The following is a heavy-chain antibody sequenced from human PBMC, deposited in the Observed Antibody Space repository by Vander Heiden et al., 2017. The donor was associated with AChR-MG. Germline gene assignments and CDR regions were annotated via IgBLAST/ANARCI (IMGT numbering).Heavy chain of an antibody. CDR1: GYNFATYG. V-gene: IGHV5-51*01. Sequence: EVHLVQSGPEVKKPGESLKISCKVSGYNFATYGIGWVRKMPGKGLEWMGIIYPGDSDTRYSPSFQGQVTISADKSIRTAYLQWTSLKASETAMYYCVRLTTGVFDYWAEGTLVTVSS. D-gene: IGHD4-17*01. CDR2: IYPGDSDT. CDR3: VRLTTGVFDY. J-gene: IGHJ4*02.